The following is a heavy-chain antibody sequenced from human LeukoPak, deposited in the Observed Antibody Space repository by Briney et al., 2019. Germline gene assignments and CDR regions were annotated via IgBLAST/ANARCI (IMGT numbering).Heavy chain of an antibody. CDR1: GFIFSNYA. CDR2: ISGSGGST. V-gene: IGHV3-23*01. CDR3: AKRVDTSKWYAAFEH. D-gene: IGHD2-15*01. J-gene: IGHJ4*02. Sequence: GGSLRLSCAVSGFIFSNYAMNWVRQAPGKGLEWVSAISGSGGSTYYADSVKGRFTISRDNSKNTLYLQMNSLGADDTAVYYCAKRVDTSKWYAAFEHWGRGTLVTVSS.